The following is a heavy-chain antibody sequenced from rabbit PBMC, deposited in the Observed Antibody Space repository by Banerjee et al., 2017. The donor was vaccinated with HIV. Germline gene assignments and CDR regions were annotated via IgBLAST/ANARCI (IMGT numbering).Heavy chain of an antibody. J-gene: IGHJ3*01. V-gene: IGHV1S40*01. CDR1: GFDFSTTT. CDR2: INTSTGNT. Sequence: QSLEESGGDLVKPGASLTLTCTASGFDFSTTTMCWVRQAPGKGLEWIGCINTSTGNTVYATWAKGRFTISKTSSTTVTLQMTSLTAADTATYFCARDLAGVTGWNFGLWGQGTLVTVS. CDR3: ARDLAGVTGWNFGL. D-gene: IGHD4-1*01.